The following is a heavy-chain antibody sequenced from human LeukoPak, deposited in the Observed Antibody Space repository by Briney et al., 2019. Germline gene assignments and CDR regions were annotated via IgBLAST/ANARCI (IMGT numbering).Heavy chain of an antibody. D-gene: IGHD1-26*01. CDR2: IGSSGSVI. Sequence: TRGSLRLSCAASGFTFNNYEMNWVRQAPGKGLEWVSYIGSSGSVIYYTDSVKGRFTISRDNAKNSLYLQMNSLRVEETAIYYCARGTDSGTSTRGGAFEIWGQGTMVTVSS. V-gene: IGHV3-48*03. CDR3: ARGTDSGTSTRGGAFEI. J-gene: IGHJ3*02. CDR1: GFTFNNYE.